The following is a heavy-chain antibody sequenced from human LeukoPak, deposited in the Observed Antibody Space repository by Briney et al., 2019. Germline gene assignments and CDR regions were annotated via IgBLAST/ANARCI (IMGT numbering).Heavy chain of an antibody. J-gene: IGHJ4*02. V-gene: IGHV3-9*01. D-gene: IGHD5-24*01. CDR3: AKGLRVATIDGFDY. Sequence: GGSLRLSWAAAGFTFDDYAMHWVRQAPGKGLEWVSGISWNSGSIGYADSVKGRFTISRDNAKNSLYLQMNSLRAEDTALYYCAKGLRVATIDGFDYWGQGTLVTVSS. CDR2: ISWNSGSI. CDR1: GFTFDDYA.